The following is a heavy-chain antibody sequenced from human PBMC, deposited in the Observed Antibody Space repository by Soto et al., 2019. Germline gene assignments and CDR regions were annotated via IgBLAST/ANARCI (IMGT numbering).Heavy chain of an antibody. Sequence: QLQLQESGSGLVKPSQTLSLTCAVSGVSISSGGYSWSWIRQPPGKGLEWIGYIYHSGSTYYNPSLQSRVTISVDRSKNQFSLKLSSVTAADTPVYYCASAGGLGAVAADYWGQGSLVTVSS. J-gene: IGHJ4*02. CDR3: ASAGGLGAVAADY. CDR1: GVSISSGGYS. V-gene: IGHV4-30-2*01. CDR2: IYHSGST. D-gene: IGHD6-19*01.